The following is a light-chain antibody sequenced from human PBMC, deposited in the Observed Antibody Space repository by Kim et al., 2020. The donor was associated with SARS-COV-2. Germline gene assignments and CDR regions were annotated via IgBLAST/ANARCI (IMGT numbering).Light chain of an antibody. CDR1: ILGDKT. CDR3: QTWDSAVFV. Sequence: SVSPGQTVSIPCSGDILGDKTASWYQQKSGQSPVLVIDMNSHRPSGIPERFSGSKSGNTATLTISRTHALDEADYYCQTWDSAVFVFGTGTKVTVL. V-gene: IGLV3-1*01. J-gene: IGLJ1*01. CDR2: MNS.